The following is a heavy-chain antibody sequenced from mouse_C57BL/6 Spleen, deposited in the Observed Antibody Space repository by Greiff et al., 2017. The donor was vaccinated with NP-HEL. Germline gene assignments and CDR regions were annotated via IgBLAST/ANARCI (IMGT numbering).Heavy chain of an antibody. CDR3: AKRGTTVDYYAMDY. V-gene: IGHV2-5*01. D-gene: IGHD1-1*01. CDR2: IWRGGST. J-gene: IGHJ4*01. Sequence: VQLVESGPGLVQPSQSLSITCTVSGFSLTSYGVHWVRQSPGKGLEWLGVIWRGGSTDYNAAFMSRLSITKDNSKSQVFFKMNSLQADDTAIYYCAKRGTTVDYYAMDYWGQGTSVTVSS. CDR1: GFSLTSYG.